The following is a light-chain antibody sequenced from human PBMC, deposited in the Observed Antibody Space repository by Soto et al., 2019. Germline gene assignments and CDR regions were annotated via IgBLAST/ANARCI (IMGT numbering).Light chain of an antibody. J-gene: IGLJ1*01. CDR1: SSDVGSSNL. Sequence: QSVLTQPASMSGSPGQSITFSCTGTSSDVGSSNLVSWYQQHPGKAPKLLTYEVSKRPSGVSNRFSRSKSGNTASLTISGLQAEDEADYYCCSYAGSSTHVFGTGTKVTVL. CDR2: EVS. CDR3: CSYAGSSTHV. V-gene: IGLV2-23*02.